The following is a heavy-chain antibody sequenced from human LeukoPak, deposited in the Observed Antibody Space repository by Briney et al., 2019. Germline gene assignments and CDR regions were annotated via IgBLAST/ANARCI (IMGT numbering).Heavy chain of an antibody. CDR2: ISYSGSA. D-gene: IGHD3-3*01. Sequence: PSETLSLTCTVSGDSISSSNHYWGWVRQPPGMGLEWIGSISYSGSAYYNPSLMSRVTMSVDTSKNQFSLKLPSMTAADTAVYYCARTFTITIFGVVIYDAFDMWGQGTMVTVSS. CDR3: ARTFTITIFGVVIYDAFDM. J-gene: IGHJ3*02. V-gene: IGHV4-39*01. CDR1: GDSISSSNHY.